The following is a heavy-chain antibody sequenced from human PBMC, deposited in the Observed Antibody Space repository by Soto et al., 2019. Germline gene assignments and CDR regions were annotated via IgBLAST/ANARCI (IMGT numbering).Heavy chain of an antibody. CDR2: IIPIFGTA. Sequence: GASVKVSCKASGGTFSSYAISWVRQAPGQGLKWMGGIIPIFGTANYAQKFQGRVTITADESTSTAYMELSSLRSEDTAVYYCARDNLGWSPRAEYFQHWGQGTLVTVS. CDR3: ARDNLGWSPRAEYFQH. D-gene: IGHD3-3*01. V-gene: IGHV1-69*13. CDR1: GGTFSSYA. J-gene: IGHJ1*01.